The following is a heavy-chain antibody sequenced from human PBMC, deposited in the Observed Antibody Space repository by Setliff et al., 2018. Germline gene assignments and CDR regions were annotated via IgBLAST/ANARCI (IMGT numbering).Heavy chain of an antibody. CDR3: ARHTKQWLSRGCYYYYYMDV. CDR2: IYYSGST. J-gene: IGHJ6*03. D-gene: IGHD6-19*01. CDR1: GGSISSYY. Sequence: SETLSLTCTVSGGSISSYYWSWIRQPPGKGLEWIGYIYYSGSTNYNPSLKSRVTISVDTSKNQFSLKLSSVTAADTAVYYCARHTKQWLSRGCYYYYYMDVWGKGTTVTVSS. V-gene: IGHV4-59*08.